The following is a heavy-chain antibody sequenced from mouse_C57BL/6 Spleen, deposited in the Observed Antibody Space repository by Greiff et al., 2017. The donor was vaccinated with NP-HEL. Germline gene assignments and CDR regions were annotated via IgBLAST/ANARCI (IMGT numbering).Heavy chain of an antibody. D-gene: IGHD2-4*01. Sequence: QVQLQQPGAELVKPGASVKMSCKASGYTFTSYWITWVKQRPGQGLEWIGDIYPGSGSTNYNEKFKSKATLTVDTSSSTAYMQLSSLTSEDSAVYYCARNYDNDKAWVAHWGQGTLVTVSA. CDR3: ARNYDNDKAWVAH. CDR1: GYTFTSYW. J-gene: IGHJ3*01. V-gene: IGHV1-55*01. CDR2: IYPGSGST.